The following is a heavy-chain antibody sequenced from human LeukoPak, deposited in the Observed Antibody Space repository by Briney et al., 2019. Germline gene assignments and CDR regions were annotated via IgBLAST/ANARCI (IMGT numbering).Heavy chain of an antibody. CDR3: ARGRNWNRAWVDY. D-gene: IGHD1-20*01. Sequence: SETLSLTCAVSGYSISSGYYWSWIRQPPGKGLEWIGEINHSGSTNYNPSLKSRVTISVDTSKNQFSLKLSSVTAADTAVYYCARGRNWNRAWVDYWGQGTLVTVSS. CDR2: INHSGST. CDR1: GYSISSGYY. V-gene: IGHV4-34*01. J-gene: IGHJ4*02.